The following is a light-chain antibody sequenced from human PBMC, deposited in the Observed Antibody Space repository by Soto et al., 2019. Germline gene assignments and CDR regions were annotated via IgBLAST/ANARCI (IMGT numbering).Light chain of an antibody. CDR1: QSVSSN. CDR3: QQRSNWPPV. J-gene: IGKJ5*01. Sequence: EIVMTQSPATLSVSPGERATLSCRASQSVSSNLAWYQQKPGQAPRLLIYGASTRATGIPARFSGSGSGTDFTLTISSLEPEDFAVYYCQQRSNWPPVFGQGTRLENK. V-gene: IGKV3-15*01. CDR2: GAS.